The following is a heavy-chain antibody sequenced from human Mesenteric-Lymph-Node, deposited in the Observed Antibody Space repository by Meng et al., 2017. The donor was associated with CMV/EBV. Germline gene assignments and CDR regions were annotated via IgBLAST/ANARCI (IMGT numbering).Heavy chain of an antibody. CDR2: IYPGDSDA. J-gene: IGHJ4*02. CDR1: GQRFNNYW. Sequence: GESLKISCKGSGQRFNNYWIGWVRQMPGKGLEWMGIIYPGDSDARYNPSFQGQVTISTDKSISTAYLQWSSLKASDTAMYYCAITTADSSSWDFDYWGQGTLVTVSS. CDR3: AITTADSSSWDFDY. D-gene: IGHD6-13*01. V-gene: IGHV5-51*01.